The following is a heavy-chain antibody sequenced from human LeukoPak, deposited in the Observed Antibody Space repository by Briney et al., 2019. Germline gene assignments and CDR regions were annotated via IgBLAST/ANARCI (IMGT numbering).Heavy chain of an antibody. Sequence: PGGSLRLSCAASGFTVSSNYMSWVRQAPGKGLEWVSVIYSGGSTYYADSVKGRFTISRDNSKNTLYLQMNSLRAEDTAVYYCASTNLYDSSGYYVIDYWGQGTLVTVSS. J-gene: IGHJ4*02. CDR1: GFTVSSNY. CDR2: IYSGGST. CDR3: ASTNLYDSSGYYVIDY. V-gene: IGHV3-66*01. D-gene: IGHD3-22*01.